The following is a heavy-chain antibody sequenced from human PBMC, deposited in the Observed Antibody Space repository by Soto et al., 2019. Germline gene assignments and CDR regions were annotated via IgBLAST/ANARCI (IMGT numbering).Heavy chain of an antibody. Sequence: TLSLTCAISGDSVSSNSAAWNWIRQSPSIGLEWLGRTYYRSKWYNDYAVSVKSRITINPDTSKNQFSLQLNSVTPEDTAVYYCARAGYCSSTSCRNYYYYGMDVWGQGTTVTVSS. CDR3: ARAGYCSSTSCRNYYYYGMDV. CDR1: GDSVSSNSAA. D-gene: IGHD2-2*01. CDR2: TYYRSKWYN. J-gene: IGHJ6*02. V-gene: IGHV6-1*01.